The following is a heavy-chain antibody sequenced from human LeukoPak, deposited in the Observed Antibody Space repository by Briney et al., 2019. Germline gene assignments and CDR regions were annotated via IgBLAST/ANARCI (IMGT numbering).Heavy chain of an antibody. D-gene: IGHD1-20*01. V-gene: IGHV4-59*08. CDR1: GXSISGYY. Sequence: SETLSLTCSVSGXSISGYYGSWIRQPPGKELEWIGYVYYSENTKYNPSLESRVTISLDTSKDQFSLRLNSVTTADTAVYFCTRRVAITGTPKAYFDYWGQGIVVTVSS. CDR3: TRRVAITGTPKAYFDY. CDR2: VYYSENT. J-gene: IGHJ4*02.